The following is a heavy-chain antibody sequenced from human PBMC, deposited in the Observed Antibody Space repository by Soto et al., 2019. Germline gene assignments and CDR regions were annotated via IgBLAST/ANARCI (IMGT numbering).Heavy chain of an antibody. V-gene: IGHV3-23*01. Sequence: EVQLLQSGGGLVQPGGSLRLSCAASGFTFRNYAMSWARQAPGKRLEWVSAINGSGRTTHYADSVKGPFTISRDNSKNTLYLQMNSLRVEDTAVYYCAKDRSSTSCYAFDYWGQGSLVTVSS. J-gene: IGHJ4*02. CDR2: INGSGRTT. D-gene: IGHD2-2*01. CDR1: GFTFRNYA. CDR3: AKDRSSTSCYAFDY.